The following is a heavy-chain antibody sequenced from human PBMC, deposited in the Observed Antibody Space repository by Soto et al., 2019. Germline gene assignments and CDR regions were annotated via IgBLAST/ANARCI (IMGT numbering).Heavy chain of an antibody. CDR3: AKDSLAHDYGDSESGY. CDR1: GFTFSSYA. CDR2: ISGSGGST. Sequence: PGGSLRLSCAASGFTFSSYAMSWVRQAPGKGLEWVSAISGSGGSTYYADSVKGRFTISRDNSKNTLYLQMNSLRAEDTAVYYCAKDSLAHDYGDSESGYSGQGTLVTVSS. V-gene: IGHV3-23*01. D-gene: IGHD4-17*01. J-gene: IGHJ4*02.